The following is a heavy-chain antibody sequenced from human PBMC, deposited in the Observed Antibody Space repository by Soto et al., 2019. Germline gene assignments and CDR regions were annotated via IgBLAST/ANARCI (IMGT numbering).Heavy chain of an antibody. CDR2: ISHDGKNQ. V-gene: IGHV3-30*04. J-gene: IGHJ4*02. D-gene: IGHD2-21*01. CDR3: ASVADY. Sequence: QVQLVESGGGVVQPGRSLRLSCAASGFSLTTFAMEWVRQAPGKGLEWLAGISHDGKNQYYADSVKGRFTISRDISKNTLCLEMNSLRAEDTALYYCASVADYWGQGTLVTVSS. CDR1: GFSLTTFA.